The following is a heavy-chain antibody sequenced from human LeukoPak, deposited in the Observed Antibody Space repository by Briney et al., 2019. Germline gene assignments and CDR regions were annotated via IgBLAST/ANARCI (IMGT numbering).Heavy chain of an antibody. J-gene: IGHJ4*02. CDR2: IYYSEST. V-gene: IGHV4-31*03. D-gene: IGHD3-9*01. CDR1: GGSISSGGYY. CDR3: ARSDILTGPSTYYFDY. Sequence: KPSETLSLTCTVSGGSISSGGYYWSWIRQHPGKGLEWIGYIYYSESTYYNPSLKSRVTVSVDTSKNQFSLKLSSVTAADTAVYYCARSDILTGPSTYYFDYWGQGTLVTVSS.